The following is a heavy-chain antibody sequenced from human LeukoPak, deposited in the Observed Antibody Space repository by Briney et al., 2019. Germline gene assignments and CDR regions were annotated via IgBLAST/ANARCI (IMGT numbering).Heavy chain of an antibody. V-gene: IGHV3-30*02. CDR3: AKWELMGATTSYYYMDV. D-gene: IGHD1-26*01. CDR1: GFTFSSYG. J-gene: IGHJ6*03. CDR2: IRYDGSNK. Sequence: GGSLRLSCAASGFTFSSYGMHWVRQAPGKGLEWVAFIRYDGSNKYYADSVKGRFTISRDNSKNTLHLQMNSLRAEDTAVYYCAKWELMGATTSYYYMDVWGKGTTVTVSS.